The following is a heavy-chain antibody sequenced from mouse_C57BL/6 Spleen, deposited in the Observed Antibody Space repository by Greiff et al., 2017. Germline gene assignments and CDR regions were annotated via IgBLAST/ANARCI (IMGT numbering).Heavy chain of an antibody. J-gene: IGHJ4*01. CDR1: GYTFTTYP. CDR2: FHPYNDDT. D-gene: IGHD1-1*01. Sequence: QVQLQQSGAELVKPGASVKMSCKASGYTFTTYPLEWMKQNHGKSLEWIGNFHPYNDDTKYNEKFKGKATLTVEKSSSTVYLELSRLTSDDSAVYYCARHYYYGSSYDYAMDYWGQGTSVTVSS. CDR3: ARHYYYGSSYDYAMDY. V-gene: IGHV1-47*01.